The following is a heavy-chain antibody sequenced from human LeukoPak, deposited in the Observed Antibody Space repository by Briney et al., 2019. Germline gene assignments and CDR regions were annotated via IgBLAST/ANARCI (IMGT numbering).Heavy chain of an antibody. CDR2: INHSGRT. CDR1: GESFSGFY. Sequence: SETLSLPCAVSGESFSGFYWSWIRQPPGKGLEWIGEINHSGRTNHYPSLKSRVTISEDTYKKQFTLKLSSVTAADTAVYYCASHLRLDAFDIWGQGTMVTVSS. V-gene: IGHV4-34*01. J-gene: IGHJ3*02. CDR3: ASHLRLDAFDI. D-gene: IGHD3-16*01.